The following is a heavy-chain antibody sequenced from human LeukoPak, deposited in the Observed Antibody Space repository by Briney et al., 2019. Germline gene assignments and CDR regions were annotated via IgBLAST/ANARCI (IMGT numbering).Heavy chain of an antibody. D-gene: IGHD1-26*01. CDR1: GGTFSSYA. Sequence: ASVKVSCKASGGTFSSYAISWVRQAPGQGLEWMGGIIPIFGTANYAQKLQGRVTITTDESTSTAYMELSSLRSEDTAVYYCAAPVVGAFAFDIWGQGTMVTVSS. V-gene: IGHV1-69*05. J-gene: IGHJ3*02. CDR2: IIPIFGTA. CDR3: AAPVVGAFAFDI.